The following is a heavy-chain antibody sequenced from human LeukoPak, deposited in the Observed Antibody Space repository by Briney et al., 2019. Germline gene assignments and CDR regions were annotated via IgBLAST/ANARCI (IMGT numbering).Heavy chain of an antibody. D-gene: IGHD6-19*01. CDR2: ISYDGDNK. Sequence: PGRSLRLSCAGSGFTFSDYAMHWVRQAPGKGLEWVALISYDGDNKYNAESVKGRFTISRDNSKNTLSLQMNSLRAEDTAVYYCAKEKGSGWGYGMDVWGPGTPVIVSS. CDR1: GFTFSDYA. J-gene: IGHJ6*02. V-gene: IGHV3-30*18. CDR3: AKEKGSGWGYGMDV.